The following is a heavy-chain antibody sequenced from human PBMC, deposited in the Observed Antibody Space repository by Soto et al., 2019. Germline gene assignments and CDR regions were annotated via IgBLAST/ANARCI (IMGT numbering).Heavy chain of an antibody. V-gene: IGHV4-30-4*01. Sequence: PSETLSLTCTVSGGSISSGDYYWSWIRQPPGKGLEWIGYIYYSGSTYYNPSLKSRVTISVDTSKNQFSLKLSSVTAADTAVYYCARGHVDTAMVTGYWGQGTLVTVSS. CDR2: IYYSGST. CDR1: GGSISSGDYY. D-gene: IGHD5-18*01. CDR3: ARGHVDTAMVTGY. J-gene: IGHJ4*02.